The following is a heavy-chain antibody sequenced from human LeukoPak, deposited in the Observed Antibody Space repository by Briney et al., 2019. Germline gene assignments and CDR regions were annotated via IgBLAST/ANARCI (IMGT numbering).Heavy chain of an antibody. CDR3: ARRGLWSGYYCFDY. CDR2: INHSGCT. V-gene: IGHV4-34*01. CDR1: GRSFSGYY. J-gene: IGHJ4*02. D-gene: IGHD3-3*01. Sequence: SETLSLTCAVYGRSFSGYYWSWIRQPPGKGLEWIGEINHSGCTNYNPSLKSRVSISVDTSKNQFSLKLSSVTAADTAVYYCARRGLWSGYYCFDYWGPGTLVTVSS.